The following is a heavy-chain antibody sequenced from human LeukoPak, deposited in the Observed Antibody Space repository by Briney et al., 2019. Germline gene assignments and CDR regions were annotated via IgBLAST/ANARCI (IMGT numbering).Heavy chain of an antibody. J-gene: IGHJ4*02. CDR3: ARSGYCSGGSCDGDY. D-gene: IGHD2-15*01. Sequence: GGSLRLSCAASGFTFSSYSMNWVRQAPGKGLEWVSSISSSSSYIYYADSVKGRFTISRDNAKNSLYLQMNSLRAEDTAVYYCARSGYCSGGSCDGDYWGQGTLVTVSS. V-gene: IGHV3-21*01. CDR1: GFTFSSYS. CDR2: ISSSSSYI.